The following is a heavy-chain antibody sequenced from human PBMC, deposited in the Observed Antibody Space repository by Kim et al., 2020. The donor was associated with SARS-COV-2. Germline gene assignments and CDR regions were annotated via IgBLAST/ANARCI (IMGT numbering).Heavy chain of an antibody. Sequence: GGSLRLSCAASGFTFSSAWMTWFRQAPGKGLEWVANINRDGSKENYVDSVKGRFTISRDNAKSSLFLQMYNLRAEDTAVFYCASDIDESGYDRNDYWGQGTVVTVSS. CDR2: INRDGSKE. D-gene: IGHD5-12*01. CDR1: GFTFSSAW. CDR3: ASDIDESGYDRNDY. J-gene: IGHJ4*02. V-gene: IGHV3-7*01.